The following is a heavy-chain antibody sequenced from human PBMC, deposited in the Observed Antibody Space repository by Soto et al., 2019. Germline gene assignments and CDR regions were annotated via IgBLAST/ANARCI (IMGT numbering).Heavy chain of an antibody. J-gene: IGHJ5*02. V-gene: IGHV1-18*01. CDR1: GYTFTSYG. D-gene: IGHD3-10*01. CDR2: ISAYNGNT. CDR3: ASEKRGPYKNWFDP. Sequence: ASVKVSCKASGYTFTSYGISWGRQGPGQGLEWMGWISAYNGNTNYAQKFQGGVTMTRDTSISTAYMELSRLRSDDTAVYSCASEKRGPYKNWFDPWGQGTLVTVSS.